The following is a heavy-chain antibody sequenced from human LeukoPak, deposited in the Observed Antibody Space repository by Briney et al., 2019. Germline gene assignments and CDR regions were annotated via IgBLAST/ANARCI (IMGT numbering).Heavy chain of an antibody. D-gene: IGHD6-13*01. CDR3: AKTRPLDSSSWSHGDY. CDR2: IYSDGST. Sequence: GGSLRLSCAASGFTVSSNCMSWVRQAPGKGLEWVSLIYSDGSTYYGDSVKGRFTISRDNSKNTLYLQMNSLRAEDTAVYYCAKTRPLDSSSWSHGDYWGQGTLVTVSS. J-gene: IGHJ4*02. V-gene: IGHV3-53*01. CDR1: GFTVSSNC.